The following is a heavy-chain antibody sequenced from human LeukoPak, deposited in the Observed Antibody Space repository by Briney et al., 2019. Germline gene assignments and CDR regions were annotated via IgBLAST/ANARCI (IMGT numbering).Heavy chain of an antibody. CDR2: ISGSGGST. CDR3: ARSITMIVAAGSFDY. Sequence: PGGPLRLSCAASGFTFSSYAMSWVRQAPGKGLEWVSAISGSGGSTYYADSVKGRFTISRDNSKNTLYLQMNSLRAEDTAVYYCARSITMIVAAGSFDYWGQGTLVTVSS. J-gene: IGHJ4*02. V-gene: IGHV3-23*01. CDR1: GFTFSSYA. D-gene: IGHD3-22*01.